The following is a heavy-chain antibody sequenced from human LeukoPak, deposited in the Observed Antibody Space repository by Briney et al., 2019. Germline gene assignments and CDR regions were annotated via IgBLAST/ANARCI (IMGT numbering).Heavy chain of an antibody. J-gene: IGHJ1*01. Sequence: GGSLRLSCAASGFTVSSNYMSWVRQAPGKGLEWVSVIYSGGSTYYADSVKGRFTTSRDNSKNTLYLQMNSLRAEDTAVYYCAKGQGYYGSGSYKEYFQHWGQGTLVTVSS. CDR1: GFTVSSNY. CDR2: IYSGGST. CDR3: AKGQGYYGSGSYKEYFQH. D-gene: IGHD3-10*01. V-gene: IGHV3-53*01.